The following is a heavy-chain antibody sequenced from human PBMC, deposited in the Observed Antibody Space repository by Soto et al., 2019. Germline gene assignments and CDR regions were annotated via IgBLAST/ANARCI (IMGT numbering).Heavy chain of an antibody. D-gene: IGHD3-10*01. V-gene: IGHV4-34*01. Sequence: TSETLSLTCAVYGGSFSGYYWSWIRQPPGKGLEWIGEINHSGSTNYNPSLKSRVNISVDTSKNQFSLDLSSVTAADTAVYYCARGPYFYGSGSYFVSLVRGNWFDPSGQGTLVTVSS. J-gene: IGHJ5*02. CDR1: GGSFSGYY. CDR3: ARGPYFYGSGSYFVSLVRGNWFDP. CDR2: INHSGST.